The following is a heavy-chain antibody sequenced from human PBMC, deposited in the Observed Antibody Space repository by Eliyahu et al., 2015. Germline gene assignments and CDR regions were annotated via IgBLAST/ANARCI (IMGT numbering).Heavy chain of an antibody. CDR2: IYYSGST. CDR1: GGXXXSSXSY. D-gene: IGHD2-2*01. Sequence: QLQLQESGPGLVKPSETLSLTCXVSGGXXXSSXSYWGXIRQPPEKGLEWIGTIYYSGSTYYNPSLKSQVTISVDTSKNQFSLWLSSVTAADTAIYYCARHVAGYCSSPSCYSDYWGQGILVTVSS. J-gene: IGHJ4*02. V-gene: IGHV4-39*01. CDR3: ARHVAGYCSSPSCYSDY.